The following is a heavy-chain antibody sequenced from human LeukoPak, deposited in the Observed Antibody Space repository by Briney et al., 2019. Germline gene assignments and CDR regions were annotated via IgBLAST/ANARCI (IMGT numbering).Heavy chain of an antibody. CDR2: INPNSGGT. J-gene: IGHJ4*02. CDR3: ARGIRRSGSYINYFDY. CDR1: GYTFTGYY. V-gene: IGHV1-2*02. D-gene: IGHD1-26*01. Sequence: GASVKVSCKASGYTFTGYYMHWVRQAPGQGLEWMGWINPNSGGTNYAQKFQGRVTMTRDTSISTAYMELSRLRSDDTAVYYCARGIRRSGSYINYFDYWGQGTLVTVSS.